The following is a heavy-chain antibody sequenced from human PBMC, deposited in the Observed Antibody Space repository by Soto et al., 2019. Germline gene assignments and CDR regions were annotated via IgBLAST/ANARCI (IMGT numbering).Heavy chain of an antibody. V-gene: IGHV4-59*01. CDR3: ARVTKGYYFDY. Sequence: SETLSLTCTVAGGSISSYYWSWIRQPPGKGLEWIGYIYYSGSTNYNPSLKSRVTISVDTSKNQFSLKLSSVTAADTAVYYCARVTKGYYFDYWGQGTLVTVSS. D-gene: IGHD4-4*01. J-gene: IGHJ4*02. CDR2: IYYSGST. CDR1: GGSISSYY.